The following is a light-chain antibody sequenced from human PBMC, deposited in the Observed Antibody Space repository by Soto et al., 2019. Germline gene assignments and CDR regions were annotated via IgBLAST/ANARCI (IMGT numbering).Light chain of an antibody. CDR1: SSKIGAGYD. Sequence: QSVLTQPPSVSGSPGQRVTISCTGSSSKIGAGYDVHWYQQLPGTAPKLLIYGNSNRPSGVPDRISGSKSGTSASLAITGLQADDEADYYCQSYDRSLSGSVVFGGGTQLTVL. V-gene: IGLV1-40*01. CDR2: GNS. CDR3: QSYDRSLSGSVV. J-gene: IGLJ2*01.